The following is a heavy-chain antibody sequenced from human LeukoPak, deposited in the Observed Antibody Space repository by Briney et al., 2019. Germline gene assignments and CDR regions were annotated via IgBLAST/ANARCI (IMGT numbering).Heavy chain of an antibody. J-gene: IGHJ4*02. CDR2: INSDVSST. CDR1: GFTFSSYW. CDR3: ARVSIAVAVRFDY. V-gene: IGHV3-74*01. Sequence: GGSLRLSCAASGFTFSSYWMHWVRQAPGKGLVWGSRINSDVSSTSYADSVKGRFTISRDNAKNTLYLQMNSLRAEDTAVYYCARVSIAVAVRFDYWGQGTLVTVSS. D-gene: IGHD6-19*01.